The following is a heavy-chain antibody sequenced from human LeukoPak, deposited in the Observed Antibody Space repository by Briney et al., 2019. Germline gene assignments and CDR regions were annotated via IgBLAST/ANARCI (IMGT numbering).Heavy chain of an antibody. Sequence: SVKVSCKASGGTFSSYAISWVRQAPGQGLEWMGGIIPIFGTANYAQKFQGRVTITADESTSTAYMELSSLRSEDTAVYYCARENKRYCSSTSCYFVVVDGMDVWGQGTTVTVSS. CDR1: GGTFSSYA. J-gene: IGHJ6*02. CDR3: ARENKRYCSSTSCYFVVVDGMDV. CDR2: IIPIFGTA. V-gene: IGHV1-69*13. D-gene: IGHD2-2*01.